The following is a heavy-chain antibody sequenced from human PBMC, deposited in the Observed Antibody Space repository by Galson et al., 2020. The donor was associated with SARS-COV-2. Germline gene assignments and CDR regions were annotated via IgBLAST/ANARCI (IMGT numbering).Heavy chain of an antibody. D-gene: IGHD6-13*01. CDR3: AGSHKNFWYNFDN. V-gene: IGHV3-11*03. Sequence: GGPLRLSCTAPGPIFSDYYMPWTRQAPGKGLEWISYISPSSDYTNYADSVRGRFTISRDNTKTSLFLHMDSLRAEDTAVYYCAGSHKNFWYNFDNWGQGALVTVSS. CDR1: GPIFSDYY. CDR2: ISPSSDYT. J-gene: IGHJ4*02.